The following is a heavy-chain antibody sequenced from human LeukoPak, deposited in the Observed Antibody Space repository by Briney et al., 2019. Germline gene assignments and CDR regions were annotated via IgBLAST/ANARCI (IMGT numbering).Heavy chain of an antibody. V-gene: IGHV3-23*01. CDR2: IGGTDGST. CDR1: GFTFSDHA. J-gene: IGHJ4*02. D-gene: IGHD6-13*01. CDR3: VRDGGYSTSFGDY. Sequence: GGSLRLSCAASGFTFSDHAMSWVRQAPGKGLEWVAFIGGTDGSTYYADSVKGRFTTPRDNPKHTLHLQMNSRRAEDTAVYHCVRDGGYSTSFGDYWGQGTVVTVSS.